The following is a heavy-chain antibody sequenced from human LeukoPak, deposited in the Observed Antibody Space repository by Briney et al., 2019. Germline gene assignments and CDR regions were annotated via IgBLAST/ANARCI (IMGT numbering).Heavy chain of an antibody. J-gene: IGHJ4*02. CDR3: ARFSFYDSSGYYLPFDY. Sequence: ASVKVSCKASGYAFTSYGISWVRQAPGQGLVWMGWISAYNGNTNYAQKLQGRVTMTTDTSTSTAYMELRSLRSDDTAVYYCARFSFYDSSGYYLPFDYWGQGTLVTVSS. CDR2: ISAYNGNT. CDR1: GYAFTSYG. V-gene: IGHV1-18*01. D-gene: IGHD3-22*01.